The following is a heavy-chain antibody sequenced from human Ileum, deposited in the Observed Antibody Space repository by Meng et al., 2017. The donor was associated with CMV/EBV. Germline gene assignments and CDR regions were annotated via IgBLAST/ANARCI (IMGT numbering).Heavy chain of an antibody. J-gene: IGHJ1*01. CDR1: GFTFSSYP. CDR2: IYTDGSRS. CDR3: AKDKDSSSWYGHFQH. V-gene: IGHV3-23*03. D-gene: IGHD6-13*01. Sequence: GESLKISCVASGFTFSSYPMSWVRQAPGKGLEWVSTIYTDGSRSFHSDSVKGRFIISRDNFKNTLYLQMNSLRVEDTAIYYCAKDKDSSSWYGHFQHWGQGTLVTVSA.